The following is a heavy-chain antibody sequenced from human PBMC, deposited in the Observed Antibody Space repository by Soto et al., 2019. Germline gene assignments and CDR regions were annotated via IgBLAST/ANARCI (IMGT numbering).Heavy chain of an antibody. Sequence: GGSLRLSCAASGFTFDDYAMHWVRQAPGKGLEWVSGISWNSGSIGYADSVKGRFTISRDNAKNSLYLQMNSLRAEDTALYYCAKGGQQLEEYYFDYWGQATLVTVSS. J-gene: IGHJ4*02. CDR3: AKGGQQLEEYYFDY. V-gene: IGHV3-9*01. CDR1: GFTFDDYA. CDR2: ISWNSGSI. D-gene: IGHD6-13*01.